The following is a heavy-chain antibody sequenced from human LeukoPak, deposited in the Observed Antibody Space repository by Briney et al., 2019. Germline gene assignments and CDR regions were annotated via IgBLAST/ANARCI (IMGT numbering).Heavy chain of an antibody. CDR1: GFTFSGST. CDR2: IRNKGNDYAT. J-gene: IGHJ4*02. V-gene: IGHV3-73*01. D-gene: IGHD4-17*01. CDR3: SAFNSDYGVFGY. Sequence: GGSLKLSCAASGFTFSGSTIHWVRQASGQGLEWIGHIRNKGNDYATVYAASVKGRFTISRDDSKNTAYLQMNSLKSEDTAVYYCSAFNSDYGVFGYWGQGSLVTVSS.